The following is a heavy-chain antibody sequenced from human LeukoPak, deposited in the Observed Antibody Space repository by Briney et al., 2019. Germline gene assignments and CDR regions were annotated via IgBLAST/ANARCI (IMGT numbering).Heavy chain of an antibody. CDR2: TYYRSKLYN. V-gene: IGHV6-1*01. D-gene: IGHD6-13*01. CDR1: GDSLSSNTAA. Sequence: SQTLSLTCALSGDSLSSNTAAWNWVRQSPSRGLEWLGRTYYRSKLYNDYAVSVKSRITISPDTSKNQFSLQLDSVTPEDTAVYYCARVSDDRSSWSESTYYYYHYGMDVWGQGTSVTVSS. CDR3: ARVSDDRSSWSESTYYYYHYGMDV. J-gene: IGHJ6*02.